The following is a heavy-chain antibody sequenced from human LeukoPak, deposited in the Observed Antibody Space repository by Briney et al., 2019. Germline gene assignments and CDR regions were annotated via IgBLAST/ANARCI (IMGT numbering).Heavy chain of an antibody. Sequence: GGSLRLSCAASGFTFSNHGMHWVRQAPGRGLEWLTFIRYDGSNKYYADSVKGRFSISRDNSQNTLYLQVNSLRSEDTAVYYCAKDMSTSAGFDYWGQGTLVTVSS. CDR1: GFTFSNHG. V-gene: IGHV3-30*02. CDR2: IRYDGSNK. J-gene: IGHJ4*02. CDR3: AKDMSTSAGFDY.